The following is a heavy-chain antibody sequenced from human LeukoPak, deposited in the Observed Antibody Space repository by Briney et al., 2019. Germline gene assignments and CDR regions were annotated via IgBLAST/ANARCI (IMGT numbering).Heavy chain of an antibody. CDR2: IYYSGST. J-gene: IGHJ5*02. CDR3: ARHIGIAAAGMNWFDP. CDR1: GGSISSYY. D-gene: IGHD6-13*01. Sequence: SETLSLTCTVSGGSISSYYWSWIRQPPGKGLEWIGHIYYSGSTNYNPSLKSRVTISVDTSKNQFSLKLSSVTAADTAVYYCARHIGIAAAGMNWFDPWGQGTLVTVSS. V-gene: IGHV4-59*08.